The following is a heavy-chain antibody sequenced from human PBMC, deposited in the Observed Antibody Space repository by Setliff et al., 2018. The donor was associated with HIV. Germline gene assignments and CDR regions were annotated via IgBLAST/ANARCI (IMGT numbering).Heavy chain of an antibody. V-gene: IGHV3-53*01. CDR2: VHNTDT. D-gene: IGHD6-19*01. J-gene: IGHJ4*02. CDR3: ARALYTGGHSGGWYGHDY. Sequence: GGSLRLSCVASKFSVSDSYMGWVRQAPGKGLEWVSFVHNTDTYYANSVKGRFTISRDNTKNSLSLQMTSLRLDDTAVYYCARALYTGGHSGGWYGHDYWGQGTPVTVSS. CDR1: KFSVSDSY.